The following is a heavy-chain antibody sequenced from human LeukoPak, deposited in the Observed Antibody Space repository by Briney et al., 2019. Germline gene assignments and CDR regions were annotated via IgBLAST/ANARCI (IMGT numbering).Heavy chain of an antibody. CDR3: ARVYFGYYYGSGSYSPYYFDY. V-gene: IGHV3-7*02. CDR2: IKQDGSDK. CDR1: GFTFSSYW. D-gene: IGHD3-10*01. J-gene: IGHJ4*02. Sequence: GGSLRLSCVASGFTFSSYWMSWVRQAPGKGLEWVANIKQDGSDKYYVDSVKGRFTISRDNAKNSLYLQMNSLRAEDTAVYYCARVYFGYYYGSGSYSPYYFDYWGQGTLVTVSS.